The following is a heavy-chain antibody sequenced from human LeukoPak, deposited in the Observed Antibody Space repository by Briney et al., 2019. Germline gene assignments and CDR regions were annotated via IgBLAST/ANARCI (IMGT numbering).Heavy chain of an antibody. CDR3: ARVPYYYDSSGYRDAFDI. V-gene: IGHV3-74*01. CDR2: IHSDGSST. CDR1: GFTFSNYW. D-gene: IGHD3-22*01. Sequence: GGSLRLSCAASGFTFSNYWMHWVRQAPGKGLVWVSRIHSDGSSTSYADSVKGRFTISRDNAKNSLYLQMNSLRAEDTAVYYCARVPYYYDSSGYRDAFDIWGQGTMVTVSS. J-gene: IGHJ3*02.